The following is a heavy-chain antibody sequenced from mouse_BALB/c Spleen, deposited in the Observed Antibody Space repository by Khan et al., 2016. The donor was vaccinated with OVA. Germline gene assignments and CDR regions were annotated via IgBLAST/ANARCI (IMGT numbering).Heavy chain of an antibody. CDR3: ANDGAYYGFDGWFTY. CDR1: GYTFTTYT. CDR2: INPSTGYT. Sequence: VQLQESGAELARPGASVKMSCKASGYTFTTYTMHWVKQRPGQGLEWIGYINPSTGYTNYNKKFKDKSTLTADKSSSTAYMQLSSLTSDYSAVYYCANDGAYYGFDGWFTYWGQGTLVTVSA. D-gene: IGHD2-14*01. V-gene: IGHV1-4*01. J-gene: IGHJ3*01.